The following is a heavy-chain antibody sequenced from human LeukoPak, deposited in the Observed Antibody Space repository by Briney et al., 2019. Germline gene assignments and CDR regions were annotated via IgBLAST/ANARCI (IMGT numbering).Heavy chain of an antibody. J-gene: IGHJ3*02. CDR1: GGTFSSYA. Sequence: ASVKVSCKASGGTFSSYAISWLRQAPGQGLEWMGGIIPIFGTANYAQKFQGRVTITADESTSTAYMELSSLRSEDTAVYYCAGSPEWLFYSFDIWGHGTLVTVSS. V-gene: IGHV1-69*13. CDR2: IIPIFGTA. CDR3: AGSPEWLFYSFDI. D-gene: IGHD3-3*01.